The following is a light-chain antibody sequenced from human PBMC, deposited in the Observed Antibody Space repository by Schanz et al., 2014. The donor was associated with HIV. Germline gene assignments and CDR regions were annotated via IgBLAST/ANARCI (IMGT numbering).Light chain of an antibody. J-gene: IGLJ3*02. CDR2: DTN. Sequence: QSVLTQPPSVSGAPGQRVTISCTGSSSNIGAGYDVHWYQQVPGPAPKLLIFDTNNRPSGVPDRFSGSKSGPSASLAISGLQAEDEADYYCQSYDTSLSGGVFGGGTKLTVL. CDR3: QSYDTSLSGGV. CDR1: SSNIGAGYD. V-gene: IGLV1-40*01.